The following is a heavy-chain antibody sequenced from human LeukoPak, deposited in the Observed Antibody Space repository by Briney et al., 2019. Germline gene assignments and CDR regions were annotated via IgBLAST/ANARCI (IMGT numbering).Heavy chain of an antibody. CDR2: INHSGST. CDR1: GGSFSDYS. V-gene: IGHV4-34*01. D-gene: IGHD5-18*01. Sequence: KPSETLSLTCAVYGGSFSDYSWSWIRQPPGKGLEWIGEINHSGSTNYNPSLKSRVTISADTSKHQFSLRLSSVTAADTAVYYCARGRGYSYGYSSDSWGQGTLVTVSS. CDR3: ARGRGYSYGYSSDS. J-gene: IGHJ4*02.